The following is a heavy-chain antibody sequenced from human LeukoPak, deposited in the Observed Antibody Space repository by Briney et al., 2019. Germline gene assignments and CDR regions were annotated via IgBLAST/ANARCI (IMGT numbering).Heavy chain of an antibody. V-gene: IGHV4-59*08. Sequence: PSETLSLTCTVSGGSISGYYWSWIRQPPGKGLEWIGYIYNSGYTNYNPSLKSRVTISVDTSKNQFSLMLNSVTAADTAVYYCASLGGAYSSGWYCWGKGTLVTVSS. J-gene: IGHJ4*02. CDR1: GGSISGYY. D-gene: IGHD6-13*01. CDR3: ASLGGAYSSGWYC. CDR2: IYNSGYT.